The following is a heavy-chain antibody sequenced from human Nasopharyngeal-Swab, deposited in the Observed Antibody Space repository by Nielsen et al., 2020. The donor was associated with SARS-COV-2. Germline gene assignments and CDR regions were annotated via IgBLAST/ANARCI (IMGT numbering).Heavy chain of an antibody. CDR1: GFTFSTYW. CDR2: ISGDGSAT. D-gene: IGHD1-26*01. V-gene: IGHV3-74*01. J-gene: IGHJ4*02. Sequence: GESLKISCAVSGFTFSTYWMQWVRQVPGKGLVWVSCISGDGSATSYADSVKGRFTISRDNAKNTLYLQMNSLRAEDTAVYYCATHDSGSYWDYWGQGTLVTVSS. CDR3: ATHDSGSYWDY.